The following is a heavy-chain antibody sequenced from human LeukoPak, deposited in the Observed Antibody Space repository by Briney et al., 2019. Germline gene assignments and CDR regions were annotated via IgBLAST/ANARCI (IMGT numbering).Heavy chain of an antibody. V-gene: IGHV3-23*01. D-gene: IGHD4-17*01. Sequence: GGSLRLSCAASGFTFSSYAMSWVRQAPGKGLEWVSAISGSGGSTYYADSVKGRFTISRDNSKNTLYLQMNSLRAEDTDVYYCAMRSTVLNPLDYWGQGTLVTVSS. CDR1: GFTFSSYA. CDR3: AMRSTVLNPLDY. CDR2: ISGSGGST. J-gene: IGHJ4*02.